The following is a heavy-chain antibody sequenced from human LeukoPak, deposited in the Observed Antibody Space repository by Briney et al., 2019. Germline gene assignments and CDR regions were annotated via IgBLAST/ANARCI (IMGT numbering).Heavy chain of an antibody. Sequence: GGCLRLSCAASGFTFSSYAMHWVRQAPGKGLEWVAVISYDGSNKYYADSVKGRFTISRDNSKNTLYLQMNGLRAEDTAVYYCARDGVAGASAYYYYMDVWGKGTTVTVSS. CDR3: ARDGVAGASAYYYYMDV. D-gene: IGHD1-26*01. CDR1: GFTFSSYA. CDR2: ISYDGSNK. J-gene: IGHJ6*03. V-gene: IGHV3-30-3*01.